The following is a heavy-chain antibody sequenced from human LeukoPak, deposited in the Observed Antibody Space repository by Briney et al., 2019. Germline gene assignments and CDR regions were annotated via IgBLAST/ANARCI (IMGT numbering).Heavy chain of an antibody. CDR3: ARDRDSSVVGPAATGR. V-gene: IGHV3-21*01. CDR1: GFTFSSYS. CDR2: ISSSSSYI. Sequence: GGSLRLSCAASGFTFSSYSMNWVRQAPGKGLEWVSSISSSSSYIYYADSVKGRFTISRDNAKNSLYLQMNSLRAEDTAVYYCARDRDSSVVGPAATGRWGQGTLVTVSS. D-gene: IGHD2-2*01. J-gene: IGHJ4*02.